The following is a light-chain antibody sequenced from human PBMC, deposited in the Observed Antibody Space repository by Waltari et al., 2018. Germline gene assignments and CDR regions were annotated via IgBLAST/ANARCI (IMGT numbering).Light chain of an antibody. CDR1: QSISTW. CDR2: KAS. CDR3: QQYNIFSWT. Sequence: DIQMTQSPSTLSASVGDRVTITCRASQSISTWLAWYQQQPGKAPKLLIYKASTLESGVPSRFSGSGSGTEFTLTISSLQPDDFAIYYCQQYNIFSWTFGQGTKEEIK. V-gene: IGKV1-5*03. J-gene: IGKJ1*01.